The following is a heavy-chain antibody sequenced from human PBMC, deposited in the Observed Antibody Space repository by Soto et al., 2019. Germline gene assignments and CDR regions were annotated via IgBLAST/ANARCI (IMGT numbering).Heavy chain of an antibody. V-gene: IGHV3-74*01. D-gene: IGHD3-9*01. Sequence: EVQLVESGGGLIQPGGSLRLSCAASGFTLSSYWMHWVRQAPGKGLVWVSRINSHGTTTSYADSVKGRFTISRDSAKNTVYLQMNSLRAEDTAVYYCARENYDILTGYYDYWGQGTLVTVSS. CDR2: INSHGTTT. CDR3: ARENYDILTGYYDY. CDR1: GFTLSSYW. J-gene: IGHJ4*02.